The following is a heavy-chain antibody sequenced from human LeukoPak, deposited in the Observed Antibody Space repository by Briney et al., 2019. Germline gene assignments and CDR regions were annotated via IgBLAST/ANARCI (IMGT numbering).Heavy chain of an antibody. CDR3: AKASDIVATSFGNY. CDR1: GFTLSSYA. Sequence: PGGSLRLSCAASGFTLSSYAMSWVRQAPGKGLEWVSAISGSGGSTYYADSVKGRFTISRDNSKNTLYLQMNSLRAEDTAVYYCAKASDIVATSFGNYWGQGTLVTVSP. V-gene: IGHV3-23*01. J-gene: IGHJ4*02. D-gene: IGHD5-12*01. CDR2: ISGSGGST.